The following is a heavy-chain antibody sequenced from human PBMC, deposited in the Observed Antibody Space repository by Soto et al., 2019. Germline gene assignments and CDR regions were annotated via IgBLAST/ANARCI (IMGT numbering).Heavy chain of an antibody. D-gene: IGHD3-22*01. J-gene: IGHJ3*02. CDR3: AKDLYDYYDSSDDAFDT. V-gene: IGHV3-30*18. CDR2: ISYDGSNK. Sequence: GGSLRLSCAASGFTFSSYGMHWVRQAPGKGLEWVAVISYDGSNKYYADSVKGRFTISRDNSKNTLYLQMNSLRAEDTAVYYCAKDLYDYYDSSDDAFDTWGQGTMVTVSS. CDR1: GFTFSSYG.